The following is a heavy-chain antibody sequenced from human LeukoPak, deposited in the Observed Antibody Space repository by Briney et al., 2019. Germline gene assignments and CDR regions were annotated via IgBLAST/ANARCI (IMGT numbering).Heavy chain of an antibody. D-gene: IGHD6-13*01. CDR1: GFTFSSYS. CDR3: ARGWAIAAAVDY. V-gene: IGHV3-21*01. J-gene: IGHJ4*02. CDR2: ISSSSSYI. Sequence: PGGSLRLSCAASGFTFSSYSMNWVRQAPGKGLEWVSSISSSSSYIYYADSVKGRFTISRDNAKNSLYLQMNSLRAEDTAVYYCARGWAIAAAVDYWGQGTLVTVSS.